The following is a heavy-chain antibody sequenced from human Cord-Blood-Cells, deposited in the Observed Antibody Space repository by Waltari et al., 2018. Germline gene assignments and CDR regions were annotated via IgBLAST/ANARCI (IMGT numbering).Heavy chain of an antibody. D-gene: IGHD3-22*01. J-gene: IGHJ4*02. V-gene: IGHV1-3*01. CDR2: INAGNGNK. Sequence: GWINAGNGNKKYSQKFQGRVTITRDTSASTAYMELSSLRSEDTAVYYCARDRGYYDSSAHLDYWGQGTLVTVSS. CDR3: ARDRGYYDSSAHLDY.